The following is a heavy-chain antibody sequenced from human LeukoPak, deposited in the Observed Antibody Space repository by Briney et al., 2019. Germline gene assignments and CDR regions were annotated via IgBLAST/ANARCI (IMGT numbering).Heavy chain of an antibody. D-gene: IGHD4-17*01. CDR1: GFTFSSYA. J-gene: IGHJ4*02. Sequence: GGSLRLSCAASGFTFSSYAMSWVRQAPGKGLEWVSAISGSGGSTYYADSVKGRFTISRDNSKNTLYLQMNSLRAEDTAVYYCAKDRGGFTVTTLFDYWGQGTLVTVSS. CDR3: AKDRGGFTVTTLFDY. CDR2: ISGSGGST. V-gene: IGHV3-23*01.